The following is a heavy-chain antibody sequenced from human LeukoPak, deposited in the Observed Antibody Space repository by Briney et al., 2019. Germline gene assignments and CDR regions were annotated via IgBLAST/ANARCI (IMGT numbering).Heavy chain of an antibody. CDR1: GYSISSGYY. CDR3: ARDARRRYYYDSSGTDAFDI. J-gene: IGHJ3*02. V-gene: IGHV4-38-2*02. D-gene: IGHD3-22*01. Sequence: SETLSLSCPVSGYSISSGYYWGWIRQPPGKGLGWVGSIYHSGSTYYNPSLKSRVTISVDTSKNQFSLKLSSVTAADTAVYYCARDARRRYYYDSSGTDAFDIWGQGTMVTVSS. CDR2: IYHSGST.